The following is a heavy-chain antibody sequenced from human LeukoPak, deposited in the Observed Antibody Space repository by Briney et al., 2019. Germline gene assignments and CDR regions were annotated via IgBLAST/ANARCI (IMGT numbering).Heavy chain of an antibody. V-gene: IGHV3-11*04. CDR2: ISGSGSDI. CDR1: GFGFSDSY. J-gene: IGHJ6*04. Sequence: GSLRLSCVVSGFGFSDSYMTWIRQTPGKGLEWLAYISGSGSDIYYADSVKGRFTISRDNAKNSLYLQMNSLRAEDTAVYYCAELGITMIGGVWGKGTTVTISS. CDR3: AELGITMIGGV. D-gene: IGHD3-10*02.